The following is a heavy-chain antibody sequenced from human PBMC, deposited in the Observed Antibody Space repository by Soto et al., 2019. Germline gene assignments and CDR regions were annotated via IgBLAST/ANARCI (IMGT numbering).Heavy chain of an antibody. CDR3: ATNIVVIPAAFDY. J-gene: IGHJ4*02. CDR1: GFTVSSNY. V-gene: IGHV3-66*01. Sequence: EVQLVESGGGLVQPGGSLRLSCAASGFTVSSNYMSWVRQAPGKGLEWVSVIYSGGNTYYADSVKGRFTISRDNSKNMLYLQMNSLRAEDTDVYYCATNIVVIPAAFDYWGQGTLVTVSS. CDR2: IYSGGNT. D-gene: IGHD2-2*01.